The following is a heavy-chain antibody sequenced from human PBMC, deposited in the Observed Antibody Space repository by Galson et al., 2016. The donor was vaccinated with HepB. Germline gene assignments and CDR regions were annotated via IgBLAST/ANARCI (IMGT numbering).Heavy chain of an antibody. D-gene: IGHD1-26*01. Sequence: ETLYLTCSVSGGSVTSRDYHWGWIRQPPGKGLEWVGSFFFWGVTHYKSSLEGRATISVDTSKSKLSLNLTAVTAADTAVYYCARHSVGLSRGSDYYAMDVWGQGTTVTVSS. V-gene: IGHV4-39*01. CDR2: FFFWGVT. J-gene: IGHJ6*02. CDR3: ARHSVGLSRGSDYYAMDV. CDR1: GGSVTSRDYH.